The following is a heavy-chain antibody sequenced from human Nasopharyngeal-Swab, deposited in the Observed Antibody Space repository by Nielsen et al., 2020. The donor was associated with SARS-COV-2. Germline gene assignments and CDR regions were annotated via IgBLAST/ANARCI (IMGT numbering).Heavy chain of an antibody. Sequence: WVRPRPGKGLEWIGEINHRGSTNYNRSLKRRVTISVDTSKNQFSLNLSFVTAADTGVYYCARAPGGYYDSSGYFDYWGQGTLVTVSS. CDR2: INHRGST. CDR3: ARAPGGYYDSSGYFDY. J-gene: IGHJ4*02. D-gene: IGHD3-22*01. V-gene: IGHV4-34*01.